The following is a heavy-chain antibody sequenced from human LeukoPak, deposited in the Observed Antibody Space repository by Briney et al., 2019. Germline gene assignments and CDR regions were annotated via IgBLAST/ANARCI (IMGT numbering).Heavy chain of an antibody. CDR3: AIAIFGVVPDY. CDR2: ISSSSSYI. D-gene: IGHD3-3*01. J-gene: IGHJ4*02. V-gene: IGHV3-21*01. CDR1: GFTFSSYS. Sequence: GVSLRLSCAASGFTFSSYSMNWVRQAPGKGLEWVSSISSSSSYIYYADSVKGRFTISRDNAKNSLYLQMNSLRAEDTAVYYCAIAIFGVVPDYWGQGTLVTVSS.